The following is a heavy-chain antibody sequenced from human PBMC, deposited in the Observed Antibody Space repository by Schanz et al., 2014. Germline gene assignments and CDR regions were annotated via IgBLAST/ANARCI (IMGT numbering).Heavy chain of an antibody. V-gene: IGHV1-46*03. CDR1: GYTFTSYY. CDR3: ARDGEAAAGCDY. CDR2: INPSGGST. J-gene: IGHJ4*01. D-gene: IGHD6-13*01. Sequence: QVQLVQSGAEVKKPGASVKVSCKASGYTFTSYYMHWARQTPGQGLEWMGIINPSGGSTSYAQKFQGRVTMTRDTSTSTVYMELSSLRSEDTAVYYCARDGEAAAGCDYCGHGTLVTVSS.